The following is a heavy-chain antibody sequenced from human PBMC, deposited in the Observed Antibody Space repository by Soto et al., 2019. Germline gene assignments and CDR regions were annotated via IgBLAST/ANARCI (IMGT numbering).Heavy chain of an antibody. D-gene: IGHD6-25*01. CDR3: AKLGAAAGTT. CDR2: VFYTGIT. Sequence: QVHLQESGPGLVKPAETLSLTCSVSGGSISSYYWSWIRQPPGKGLEWIGYVFYTGITKYNPSFKSRAAISGDTSRNQFYLNLMAVAAADTAVYYCAKLGAAAGTTWGQGIRVNVSS. J-gene: IGHJ4*02. CDR1: GGSISSYY. V-gene: IGHV4-59*01.